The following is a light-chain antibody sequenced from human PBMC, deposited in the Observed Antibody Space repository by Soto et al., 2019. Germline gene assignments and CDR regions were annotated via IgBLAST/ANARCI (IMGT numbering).Light chain of an antibody. CDR3: LLSYSGARV. Sequence: QAVVTQEPSLTVSPGGTVTLTCGSSTGAVTNDHYPYWFQQKPGQAPRTLIYDTNKKPSWTPSRFSGSLLGGKAALTLSGAQPDDEADFYCLLSYSGARVFGGGTKLTVL. V-gene: IGLV7-46*01. CDR1: TGAVTNDHY. CDR2: DTN. J-gene: IGLJ3*02.